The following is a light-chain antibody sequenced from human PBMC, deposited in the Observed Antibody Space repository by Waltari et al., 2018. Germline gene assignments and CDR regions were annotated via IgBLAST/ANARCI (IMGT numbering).Light chain of an antibody. Sequence: SYELRQPPSVSVSPGQTATITCSGNALPKQYAYWSQQKPGQAPVLVIYKDTERPSGIPERFSGSKSGTTVTLTISGVQAEDEADYYCQSADSSGTYYVFGTGTKVTVL. V-gene: IGLV3-25*03. CDR3: QSADSSGTYYV. CDR2: KDT. J-gene: IGLJ1*01. CDR1: ALPKQY.